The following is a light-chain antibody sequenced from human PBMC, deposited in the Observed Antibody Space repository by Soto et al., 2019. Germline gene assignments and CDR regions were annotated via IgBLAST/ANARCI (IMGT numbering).Light chain of an antibody. CDR3: QQSYSTVLT. J-gene: IGKJ4*01. Sequence: DIPMTQSPSSLSASVGDRVTITCRASQSISSYLNWYQQKPGKAPKLLIYAASSLQSGVPSRFSGSGSGTDFTLTISSLQPEDFATYYCQQSYSTVLTFGGGTKVEIK. V-gene: IGKV1-39*01. CDR2: AAS. CDR1: QSISSY.